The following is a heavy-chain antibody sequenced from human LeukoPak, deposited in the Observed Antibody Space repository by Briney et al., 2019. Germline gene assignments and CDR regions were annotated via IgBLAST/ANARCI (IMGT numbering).Heavy chain of an antibody. D-gene: IGHD3-3*02. CDR1: GGSISSYY. J-gene: IGHJ6*03. CDR3: ARDNGSGYTKGYEHYYYYLDV. Sequence: NPSETLSLTCTVSGGSISSYYWSWIRQPPGKGLEWIGYIYYSGTTNYNPSLMSRVTLSIDKSKKHISLRLTSVTAADTALYYCARDNGSGYTKGYEHYYYYLDVWGKGTTVTVSS. V-gene: IGHV4-59*12. CDR2: IYYSGTT.